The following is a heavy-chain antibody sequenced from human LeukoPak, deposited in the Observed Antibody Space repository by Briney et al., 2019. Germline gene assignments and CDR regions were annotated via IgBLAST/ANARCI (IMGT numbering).Heavy chain of an antibody. CDR1: GFTFSDYC. J-gene: IGHJ6*03. Sequence: GGSLRLSCAASGFTFSDYCMSWIRQAPGKGLEWVSYICSSGSTIYYADSVKGRFTISRDNAKNSLYLQMNSLRADDTAVYYCARARGEAARGAYKYYYMDVCGKGTTVTVSS. V-gene: IGHV3-11*04. CDR3: ARARGEAARGAYKYYYMDV. CDR2: ICSSGSTI. D-gene: IGHD3-16*01.